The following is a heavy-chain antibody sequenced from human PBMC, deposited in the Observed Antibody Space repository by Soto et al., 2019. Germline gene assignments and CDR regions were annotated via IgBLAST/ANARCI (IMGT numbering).Heavy chain of an antibody. CDR3: EREVATSLYYYYYYGMDV. CDR1: GFTFSSDW. J-gene: IGHJ6*02. D-gene: IGHD5-12*01. CDR2: INSDGSST. Sequence: GGSLRLSCAASGFTFSSDWMHWVRQAPGKGLVWVSRINSDGSSTSYADSVKGRFTISRDNAKNTLYLQMNSLRAEDTAVYYCEREVATSLYYYYYYGMDVWGQGTTVTVSS. V-gene: IGHV3-74*01.